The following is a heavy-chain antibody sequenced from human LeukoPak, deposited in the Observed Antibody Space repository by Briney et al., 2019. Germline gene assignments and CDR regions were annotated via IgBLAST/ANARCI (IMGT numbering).Heavy chain of an antibody. D-gene: IGHD5-12*01. J-gene: IGHJ5*02. CDR3: AREGDPGSGYNYGNWLDP. Sequence: KPSETLSLTCTVSGGSIKTNYWSWIRQPPGKGLEWIGYGYYTGSTNYNPSLKSRVTISLDTSRSQFSLKLFSETTADTAVYYCAREGDPGSGYNYGNWLDPWGQGTLVTVSS. V-gene: IGHV4-59*01. CDR2: GYYTGST. CDR1: GGSIKTNY.